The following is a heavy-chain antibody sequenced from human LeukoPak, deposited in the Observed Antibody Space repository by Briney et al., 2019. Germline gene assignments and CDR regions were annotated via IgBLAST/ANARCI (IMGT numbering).Heavy chain of an antibody. CDR1: GFTFTSYG. CDR2: ISYDGSNK. CDR3: ARDGPYYYDSSGFHGAFDI. Sequence: PGGSLRLSCAASGFTFTSYGMSWIRQAPGKGLEWVAVISYDGSNKYYADSVKGRFTISRDNSKNTLYLQMNSLRAEDTAVYYCARDGPYYYDSSGFHGAFDIWGQGTMVTVSS. D-gene: IGHD3-22*01. J-gene: IGHJ3*02. V-gene: IGHV3-30*03.